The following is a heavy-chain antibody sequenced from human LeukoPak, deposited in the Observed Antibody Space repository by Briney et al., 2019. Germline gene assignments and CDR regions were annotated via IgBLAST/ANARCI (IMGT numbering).Heavy chain of an antibody. CDR2: IDWNGGST. V-gene: IGHV3-20*04. CDR1: GFTFYNYG. Sequence: PGGSLRLSCAASGFTFYNYGMSWVRQAPGKRLEWVSGIDWNGGSTGYADSVKGRFAISRDNAKNSLYLQMNSLRAEDTALYYCARIDTYYYDSSGYYSAFDIWGQGTIVTVSS. J-gene: IGHJ3*02. D-gene: IGHD3-22*01. CDR3: ARIDTYYYDSSGYYSAFDI.